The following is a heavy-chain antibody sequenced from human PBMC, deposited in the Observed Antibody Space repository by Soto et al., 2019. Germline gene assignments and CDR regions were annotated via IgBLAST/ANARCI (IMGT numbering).Heavy chain of an antibody. CDR3: AREEIVADAFDI. Sequence: EVQLVESGGGLIQPGGSLRLSCAASGLIVSNNYMTWVRQAPGEGLEWVAVVYVDGTANYADSVKGRFSISRDNSKNTVYLQMSTLRVEDTAMYYCAREEIVADAFDIWGQGTMVTISS. CDR1: GLIVSNNY. V-gene: IGHV3-53*01. CDR2: VYVDGTA. D-gene: IGHD5-12*01. J-gene: IGHJ3*02.